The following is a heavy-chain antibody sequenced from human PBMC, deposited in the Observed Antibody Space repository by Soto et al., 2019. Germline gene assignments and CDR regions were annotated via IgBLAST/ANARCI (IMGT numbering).Heavy chain of an antibody. CDR2: IISIVGKA. J-gene: IGHJ6*02. Sequence: QVQLVQSGAEVLKPGWSVKVSCKASGVTFSSYAISWVRQAPGQGLEWMGGIISIVGKANYAQKFQGRVTMTADKSTSTDSMEPRSLKFEDPAVYYCARLLTTENYYYYYGMDVWGQGTTVTVSS. D-gene: IGHD4-17*01. V-gene: IGHV1-69*06. CDR1: GVTFSSYA. CDR3: ARLLTTENYYYYYGMDV.